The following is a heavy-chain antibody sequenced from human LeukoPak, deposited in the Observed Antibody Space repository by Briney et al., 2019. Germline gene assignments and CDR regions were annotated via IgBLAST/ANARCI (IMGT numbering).Heavy chain of an antibody. Sequence: ASVKVSCKASGYTFTGYWMHWVRQGPGQGLEWMGWINPNSGSTNYAHNFQGRVTMTRDTSISTAYMELSSLRSDDTAVYYCARGPIMLSFGGFDYWGQGTLVTVSS. CDR1: GYTFTGYW. V-gene: IGHV1-2*02. D-gene: IGHD3-16*01. CDR2: INPNSGST. CDR3: ARGPIMLSFGGFDY. J-gene: IGHJ4*02.